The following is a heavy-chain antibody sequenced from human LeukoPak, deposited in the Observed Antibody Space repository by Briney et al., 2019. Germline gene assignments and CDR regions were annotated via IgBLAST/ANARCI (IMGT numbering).Heavy chain of an antibody. CDR1: GYTFTGYY. V-gene: IGHV1-2*06. CDR3: ARDIGGIAAREY. CDR2: INPNSGGT. D-gene: IGHD6-6*01. Sequence: ASVKVSCKASGYTFTGYYMHWVRQAPGQGLEWMGRINPNSGGTNYAQKFQGRVTITRDTSISTAYMELSRLRSDDTAVYYRARDIGGIAAREYWGQGTLVTVSS. J-gene: IGHJ4*02.